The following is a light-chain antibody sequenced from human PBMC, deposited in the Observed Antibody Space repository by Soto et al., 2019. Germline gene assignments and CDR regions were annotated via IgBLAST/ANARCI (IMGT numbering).Light chain of an antibody. Sequence: DIQMTQSPSTLSASVGDRVTITCRASQSISSWLAWYQQKPGKAPKLLIYDASSLESGVPSRFSGSGSGTEFTLTISSLPPDDFATYYCQQYNIYPTWTFVQGTKVEIK. CDR1: QSISSW. CDR3: QQYNIYPTWT. J-gene: IGKJ1*01. CDR2: DAS. V-gene: IGKV1-5*01.